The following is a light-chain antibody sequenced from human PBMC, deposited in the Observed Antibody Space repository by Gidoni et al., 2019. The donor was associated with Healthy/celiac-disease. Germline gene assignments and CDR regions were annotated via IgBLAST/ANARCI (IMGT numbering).Light chain of an antibody. Sequence: QSVLTQRPSVSGAPGQRVTISCTGSSSNIGAGYDVHWYQQLPGTAPKLLIYGNSNRPSGVPDRFSGSKSGTSASLAITGLQAEDEADYYCQSYDSSLSAQDYVFGTGTKVTVL. CDR3: QSYDSSLSAQDYV. J-gene: IGLJ1*01. V-gene: IGLV1-40*01. CDR2: GNS. CDR1: SSNIGAGYD.